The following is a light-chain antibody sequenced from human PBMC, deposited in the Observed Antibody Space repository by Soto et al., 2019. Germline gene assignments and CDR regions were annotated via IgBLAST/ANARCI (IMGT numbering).Light chain of an antibody. CDR1: QSVNGNY. Sequence: ETVLTQSPGTLSLSPGERATLSCRASQSVNGNYLAWYQQKPGQAPRLLIYGTFTRATGIPDRFSGSGSGTDFTLTISRLEPEDFAVYYCQQYGSLITFGQGTRLEIK. CDR3: QQYGSLIT. CDR2: GTF. V-gene: IGKV3-20*01. J-gene: IGKJ5*01.